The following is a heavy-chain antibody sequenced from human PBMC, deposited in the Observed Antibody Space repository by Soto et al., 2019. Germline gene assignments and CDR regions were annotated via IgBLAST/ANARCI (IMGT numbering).Heavy chain of an antibody. V-gene: IGHV3-74*01. CDR3: VRHQGYSYGDY. D-gene: IGHD5-18*01. J-gene: IGHJ4*02. CDR1: GFTFSSYW. CDR2: INTDGSRT. Sequence: GGSLILSFAASGFTFSSYWIHLVRQAPGKGLVWVSRINTDGSRTSYADSVKGRFTISRDNANNRLYLQMNSLRAEDTAVYYCVRHQGYSYGDYWGQGTLVTVSS.